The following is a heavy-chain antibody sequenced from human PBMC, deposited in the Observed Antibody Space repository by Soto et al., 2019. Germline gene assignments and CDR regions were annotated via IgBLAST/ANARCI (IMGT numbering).Heavy chain of an antibody. CDR1: GFRFSSTW. D-gene: IGHD3-10*01. CDR3: ATAGSFRFDS. V-gene: IGHV3-74*01. CDR2: INPEGSET. J-gene: IGHJ4*02. Sequence: EVQLVESGGGLVQPGGSLRLSCAASGFRFSSTWIHWVRQAPGKGLVWVSRINPEGSETNYADSVKGRFTVSRDNAKSTLYLQVNRLRDEDTAVDFCATAGSFRFDSWGQGTLVTVSS.